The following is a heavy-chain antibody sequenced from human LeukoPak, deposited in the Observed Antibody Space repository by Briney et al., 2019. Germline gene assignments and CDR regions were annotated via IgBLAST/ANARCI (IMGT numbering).Heavy chain of an antibody. Sequence: SETLSLTCAVSGGSISSGGYSWSWIRQPPGKGLEWIGYIYYSGSTYYNPSLKSRVTISVDTSKNQFSLKLSSVTAADAAMYYCARDLGASTVIFFDYWGQGTLVTVSS. J-gene: IGHJ4*02. D-gene: IGHD4-17*01. CDR2: IYYSGST. V-gene: IGHV4-30-4*07. CDR3: ARDLGASTVIFFDY. CDR1: GGSISSGGYS.